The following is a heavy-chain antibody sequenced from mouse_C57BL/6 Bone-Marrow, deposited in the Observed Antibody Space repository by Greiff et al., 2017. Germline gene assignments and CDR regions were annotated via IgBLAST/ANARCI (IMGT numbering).Heavy chain of an antibody. CDR2: IDPENGDT. CDR3: TTETGTWTWFAY. Sequence: EVQLQQSGAELVRPGASVKLSCTASGFNFKDDYMHWVKQRPEQGLEWIGWIDPENGDTEYASKFQGKATITADTSSNTAYLQLSSLTSEDTAVYYCTTETGTWTWFAYWGQGTLVTVSA. D-gene: IGHD4-1*01. V-gene: IGHV14-4*01. CDR1: GFNFKDDY. J-gene: IGHJ3*01.